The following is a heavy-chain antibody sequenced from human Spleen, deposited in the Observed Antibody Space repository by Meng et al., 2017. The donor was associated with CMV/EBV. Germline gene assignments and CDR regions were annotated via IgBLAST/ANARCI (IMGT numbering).Heavy chain of an antibody. Sequence: SVKVSCKASGGTFSSYAISWVRQAPGQGLEWMGGIIPIFGTANYAQKFQGRVTITTDESTSTAYMALSSLRSEDTAVYYCARDRRAAMARYGRGAGGMDVWGQGTTVTVSS. CDR2: IIPIFGTA. CDR3: ARDRRAAMARYGRGAGGMDV. V-gene: IGHV1-69*05. J-gene: IGHJ6*02. CDR1: GGTFSSYA. D-gene: IGHD5-18*01.